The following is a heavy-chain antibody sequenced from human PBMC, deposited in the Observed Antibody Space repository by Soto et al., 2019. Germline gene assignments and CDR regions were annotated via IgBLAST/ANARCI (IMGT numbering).Heavy chain of an antibody. CDR3: AKVGKGIYGTGTPPR. CDR2: ISASGGST. D-gene: IGHD1-7*01. J-gene: IGHJ4*02. CDR1: GFTLTSYA. Sequence: LRLSCAVSGFTLTSYAMTWVRQAPGKGLEWVSTISASGGSTYYVDSVKGRLTISRDNSKNTLYLQMNSLRVEDTAVYYCAKVGKGIYGTGTPPRWGQGTLVTVSS. V-gene: IGHV3-23*01.